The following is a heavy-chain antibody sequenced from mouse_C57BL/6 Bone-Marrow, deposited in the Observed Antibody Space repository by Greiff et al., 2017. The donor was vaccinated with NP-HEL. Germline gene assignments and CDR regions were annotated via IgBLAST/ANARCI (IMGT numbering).Heavy chain of an antibody. CDR1: GFTFSDAW. D-gene: IGHD2-4*01. Sequence: LQQSGGGLVQPGGSMKLSCAASGFTFSDAWMDWVRQSPEKGLEWVAEIRNKANNHATYYAESVKGRFTISRDDSKSSVYLQMNSLRAEDTGIYYCTLPIYYDYDGAMDYWGQGTSVTVSS. CDR2: IRNKANNHAT. J-gene: IGHJ4*01. CDR3: TLPIYYDYDGAMDY. V-gene: IGHV6-6*01.